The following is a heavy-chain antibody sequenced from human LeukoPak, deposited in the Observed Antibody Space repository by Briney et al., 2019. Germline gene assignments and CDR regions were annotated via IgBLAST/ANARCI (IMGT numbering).Heavy chain of an antibody. CDR1: GGSFSGYY. CDR2: INHSGST. Sequence: SETLSLTCAVYGGSFSGYYWSWIRQPPGKGLEWIGEINHSGSTNYNPSLKSRATISVDTSKNQFSLKVSSVTAADTAVYYCARDDVSSSWYRWFDPWGQGTLVTVSS. J-gene: IGHJ5*02. CDR3: ARDDVSSSWYRWFDP. V-gene: IGHV4-34*01. D-gene: IGHD6-13*01.